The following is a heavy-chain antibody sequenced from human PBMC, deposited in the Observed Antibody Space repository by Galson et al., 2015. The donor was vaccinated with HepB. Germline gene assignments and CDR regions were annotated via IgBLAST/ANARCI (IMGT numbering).Heavy chain of an antibody. D-gene: IGHD6-6*01. CDR1: GGSFSGYY. CDR2: INHSGST. J-gene: IGHJ4*02. V-gene: IGHV4-34*01. Sequence: ETLSLTCAVYGGSFSGYYWSWIRQPPGKGLEWIGEINHSGSTNYNPSLKSRVTISVDTSKNQFSLKLSSVTAADTAVYYCAGSSIAASFDYWGQGTLVTVSS. CDR3: AGSSIAASFDY.